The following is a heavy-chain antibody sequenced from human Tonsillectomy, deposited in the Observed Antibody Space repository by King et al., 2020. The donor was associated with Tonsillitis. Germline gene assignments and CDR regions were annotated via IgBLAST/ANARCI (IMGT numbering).Heavy chain of an antibody. D-gene: IGHD3-22*01. Sequence: QLVESGGGLVQPGRSLRLSCRASGFTFHDYGMSWFRQAPGKGLEWLGFIRSRAYGGTPEYAASVKGRFTISRDDSNSIAYLKMNSLKTDDTAVYFCSRGGFYDSENWFDSWGQGTLVTVSS. V-gene: IGHV3-49*03. CDR2: IRSRAYGGTP. J-gene: IGHJ5*01. CDR1: GFTFHDYG. CDR3: SRGGFYDSENWFDS.